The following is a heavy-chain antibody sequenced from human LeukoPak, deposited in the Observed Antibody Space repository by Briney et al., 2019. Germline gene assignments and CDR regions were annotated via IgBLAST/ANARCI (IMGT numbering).Heavy chain of an antibody. CDR1: GGSISSYY. CDR2: IYYSGST. J-gene: IGHJ3*02. D-gene: IGHD3-22*01. CDR3: ARGGMYYYDSSGGEAFDI. V-gene: IGHV4-59*01. Sequence: PSETLSLTCTVSGGSISSYYWSWIRQPPRKGLEWIGYIYYSGSTNYNPSLKSRVTISVDTSKNQFSLKLSSVTAADTAVYYCARGGMYYYDSSGGEAFDIWGQGTMVTVSS.